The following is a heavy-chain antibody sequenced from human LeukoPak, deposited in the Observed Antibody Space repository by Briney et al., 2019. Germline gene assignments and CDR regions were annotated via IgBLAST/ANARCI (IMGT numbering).Heavy chain of an antibody. CDR1: GCTFTSYT. D-gene: IGHD6-13*01. CDR3: TRRSRGSLSYSIAPAYDY. Sequence: SGKLSCSASGCTFTSYTITWGRQAPGPGLEWMGRIVLILDVGTYAQKFHARVAITGDTSTTTANLDLSGPKSEDPAGSCFTRRSRGSLSYSIAPAYDYWGQVTLVTVST. V-gene: IGHV1-69*02. J-gene: IGHJ4*02. CDR2: IVLILDVG.